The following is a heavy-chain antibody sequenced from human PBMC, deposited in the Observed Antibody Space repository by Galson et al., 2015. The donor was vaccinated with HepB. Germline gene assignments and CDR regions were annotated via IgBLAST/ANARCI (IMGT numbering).Heavy chain of an antibody. CDR2: ISNSGDNT. CDR3: AKEGRGLVDTGMFDV. V-gene: IGHV3-11*05. Sequence: SLRLSCAASGFTFSGYSMHWIRQAPGKGLEWVSCISNSGDNTNYADSVKGRFTISRDNSENTLYLQMNSLRAEDTAVYYCAKEGRGLVDTGMFDVWGQGTLVTVSS. J-gene: IGHJ3*01. CDR1: GFTFSGYS. D-gene: IGHD5-18*01.